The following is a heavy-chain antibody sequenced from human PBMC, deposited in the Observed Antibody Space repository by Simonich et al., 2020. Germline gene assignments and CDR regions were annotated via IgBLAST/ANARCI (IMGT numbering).Heavy chain of an antibody. D-gene: IGHD6-6*01. CDR1: GGSISSSSYY. CDR3: ARWAYSSSYFDY. V-gene: IGHV4-39*01. CDR2: IYYRGRN. Sequence: QLQLQESGPGLVKPSETLSLTCTVSGGSISSSSYYWGWIRQPPGKGLEWIGSIYYRGRNYDNPSPKSRVTISVDTSKNQFSLKLSSVTAADTAVYYCARWAYSSSYFDYWGQGTLVTVSS. J-gene: IGHJ4*02.